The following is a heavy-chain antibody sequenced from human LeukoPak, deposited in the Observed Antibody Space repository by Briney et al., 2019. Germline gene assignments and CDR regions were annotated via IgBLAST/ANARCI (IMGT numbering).Heavy chain of an antibody. CDR1: GYTFTSYA. CDR3: ARYGSVVDTAIFDY. D-gene: IGHD5-18*01. CDR2: INAGNGNT. Sequence: GASVKVSCKASGYTFTSYAIHWVRQAPGQRLEWMGWINAGNGNTKYSQKFQGRVTITRDTSASTAYMELSSLRSEDTAVYYRARYGSVVDTAIFDYWGQGTLVTVSS. V-gene: IGHV1-3*01. J-gene: IGHJ4*02.